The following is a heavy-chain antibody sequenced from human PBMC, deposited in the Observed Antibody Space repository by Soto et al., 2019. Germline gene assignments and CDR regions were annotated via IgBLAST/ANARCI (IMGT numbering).Heavy chain of an antibody. D-gene: IGHD6-13*01. J-gene: IGHJ4*02. V-gene: IGHV4-34*01. Sequence: QVQPKQWGAVLLKPSETLSLTCAVYNGSLSCNYWSWIRQAPGKGLERIGEINHSGSTHYNPSLKSRVSISADTSKMQFSLALTSVTAANAAVYYCATSSSLFYSYLTYWGQGTLVTVSS. CDR1: NGSLSCNY. CDR3: ATSSSLFYSYLTY. CDR2: INHSGST.